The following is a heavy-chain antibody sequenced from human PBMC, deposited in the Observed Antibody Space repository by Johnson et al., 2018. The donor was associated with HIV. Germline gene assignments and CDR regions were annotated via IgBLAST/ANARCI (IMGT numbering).Heavy chain of an antibody. Sequence: VQLVESGGGVVQPGGSLRLSCEASLFTFSSYAMHWVRQAPGKGLEWVSAISGSGGSTYYADAVKGRLHISRDNSKNTLYIQMNSLRPEDTAVYYCAREPIREVGGAFDIWGQGTMVTVSS. J-gene: IGHJ3*02. D-gene: IGHD1-26*01. CDR3: AREPIREVGGAFDI. CDR1: LFTFSSYA. CDR2: ISGSGGST. V-gene: IGHV3-23*04.